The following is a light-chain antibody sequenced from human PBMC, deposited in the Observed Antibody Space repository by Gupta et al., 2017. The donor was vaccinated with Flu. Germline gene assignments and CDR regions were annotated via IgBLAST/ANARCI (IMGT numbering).Light chain of an antibody. CDR3: QQSYSSLT. CDR2: SAS. V-gene: IGKV1-39*01. CDR1: QSIGIF. Sequence: STSSLSSFVGDRVTWTCRESQSIGIFLHWYQQRPEKAPQLLIYSASLRQVGDRSRFNGSGYATEFALTSTLRRYEDSAYYYGQQSYSSLTFGRGKKG. J-gene: IGKJ4*01.